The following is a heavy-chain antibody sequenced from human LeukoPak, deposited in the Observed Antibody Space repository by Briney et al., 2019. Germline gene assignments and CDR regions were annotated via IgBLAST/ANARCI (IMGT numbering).Heavy chain of an antibody. CDR1: GYSLTSYW. D-gene: IGHD5-18*01. V-gene: IGHV5-51*01. Sequence: GGSLKIPLKGSGYSLTSYWNGRVRQIPGKGPGWMGINYPGDSDTRYSPSLQGQVTISADKSISTAFLKWSSLKASETAMYYCGRSAYGIQLWLLGYWGQGTLVTVSS. CDR3: GRSAYGIQLWLLGY. CDR2: NYPGDSDT. J-gene: IGHJ4*02.